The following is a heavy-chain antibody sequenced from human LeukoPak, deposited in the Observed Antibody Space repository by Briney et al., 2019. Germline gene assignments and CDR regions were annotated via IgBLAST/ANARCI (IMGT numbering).Heavy chain of an antibody. CDR1: GFIFSHYG. CDR2: IWSGGTNR. D-gene: IGHD4-11*01. V-gene: IGHV3-33*01. CDR3: ARDAQRGFDYSNSLQY. Sequence: GSLRLSCAASGFIFSHYGMHWVRQAPGKGLEWVAVIWSGGTNRYYADSVKGRFSINRDDSQKRVFLQMDSLRAEDTAVYYCARDAQRGFDYSNSLQYWGQGALVTVSS. J-gene: IGHJ4*02.